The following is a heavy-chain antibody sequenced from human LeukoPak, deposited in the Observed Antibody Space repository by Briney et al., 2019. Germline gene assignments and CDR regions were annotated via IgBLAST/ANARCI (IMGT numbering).Heavy chain of an antibody. J-gene: IGHJ4*02. V-gene: IGHV3-7*03. Sequence: GRSLRLSCAASGFTFSSYGMHRVRQAPGKGLEWVANIKQDGSDKNYVDSVKGRFTISRDNTKNLVFLQMNSLTGEDTAVYYCAREIWGPECWGQGTLVTVSS. D-gene: IGHD7-27*01. CDR1: GFTFSSYG. CDR3: AREIWGPEC. CDR2: IKQDGSDK.